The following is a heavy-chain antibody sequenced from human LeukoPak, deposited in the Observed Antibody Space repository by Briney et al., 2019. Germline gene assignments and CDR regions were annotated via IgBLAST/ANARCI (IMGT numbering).Heavy chain of an antibody. Sequence: GGSLRLSCAAPGFTFSSYAMHWVRQAPGRGLEWVAVISYDGSNKYYANSVKGRFTISRDNSKNTLYLQMNSLRAEDTAVYYCARDQGYTTLVSNWFDPWGQGTLVTVSS. CDR1: GFTFSSYA. CDR2: ISYDGSNK. V-gene: IGHV3-30-3*01. CDR3: ARDQGYTTLVSNWFDP. J-gene: IGHJ5*02. D-gene: IGHD5-24*01.